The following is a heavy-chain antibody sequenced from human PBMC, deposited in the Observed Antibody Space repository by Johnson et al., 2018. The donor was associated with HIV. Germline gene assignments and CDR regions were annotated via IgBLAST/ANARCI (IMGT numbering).Heavy chain of an antibody. D-gene: IGHD6-19*01. J-gene: IGHJ3*02. CDR1: GFSVRTNY. CDR3: ARGGQRLVPDAFDI. Sequence: VQLVESGGGVVQPGGSLRLSCAASGFSVRTNYMSWVRQAPGKGLEWVSVISSDGTTSFAQSVKGRFSISRDVSKNILYLQMHSLRTEDTAYYCARGGQRLVPDAFDIWGQGTMVTVSS. V-gene: IGHV3-53*01. CDR2: ISSDGTT.